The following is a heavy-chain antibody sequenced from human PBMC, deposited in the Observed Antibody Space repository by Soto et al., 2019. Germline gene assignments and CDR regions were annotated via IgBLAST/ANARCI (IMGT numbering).Heavy chain of an antibody. J-gene: IGHJ4*02. V-gene: IGHV4-39*01. CDR3: ARTGDPVGYTYGSSPH. CDR2: SYYSGTT. Sequence: PSETLSLTCTVSGDSIRSGSYYWGWIRQPPGKGLEWIGSSYYSGTTYYNPSLKSRVTISVDTSKNQFSLKLYSVTAADTAVYYCARTGDPVGYTYGSSPHWGQGTLVTVSS. CDR1: GDSIRSGSYY. D-gene: IGHD5-18*01.